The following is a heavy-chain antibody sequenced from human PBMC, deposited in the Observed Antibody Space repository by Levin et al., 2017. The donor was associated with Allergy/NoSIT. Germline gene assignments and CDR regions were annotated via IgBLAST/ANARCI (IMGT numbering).Heavy chain of an antibody. CDR1: GLTFSNYG. D-gene: IGHD3-3*01. CDR3: AKGSDLLDWYFDL. J-gene: IGHJ2*01. CDR2: ISYDGSSK. Sequence: GGSLRLSCAASGLTFSNYGMHWVRQAPGKGLEGLTVISYDGSSKYYSESVKGRFTISRDDSKKTLYLQMNSLRPEDTAVYYCAKGSDLLDWYFDLWGRGTLVTVSS. V-gene: IGHV3-30*18.